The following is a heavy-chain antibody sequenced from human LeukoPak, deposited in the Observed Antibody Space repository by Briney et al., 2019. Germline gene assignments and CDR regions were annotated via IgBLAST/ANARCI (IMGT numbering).Heavy chain of an antibody. D-gene: IGHD2/OR15-2a*01. V-gene: IGHV1-46*01. CDR1: GYTFTNYY. Sequence: APVKVSCKASGYTFTNYYIHWVRQAPGQGLEWMGLINPGGGNTNYAQNFQGRVTMTRDTSTSTVYMELSSLRSDDTAVYYCARPLGSLKEYWWFDPWGQGTLVTVSS. CDR2: INPGGGNT. CDR3: ARPLGSLKEYWWFDP. J-gene: IGHJ5*02.